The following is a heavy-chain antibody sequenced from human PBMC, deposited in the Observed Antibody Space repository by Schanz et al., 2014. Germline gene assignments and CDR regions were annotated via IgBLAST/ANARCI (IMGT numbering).Heavy chain of an antibody. Sequence: QGQLVQSGAEVKKPGASLKVSCKASGYSFSAHYLHWVRQAPGQGLEWMGWINVGNGNTNYAQKLQGRVTITADRSTSTAYMELSSLRSEDTAVYYCARGYGDSPTDFWGQGTLVTVSS. CDR1: GYSFSAHY. D-gene: IGHD4-17*01. V-gene: IGHV1-3*01. J-gene: IGHJ4*02. CDR3: ARGYGDSPTDF. CDR2: INVGNGNT.